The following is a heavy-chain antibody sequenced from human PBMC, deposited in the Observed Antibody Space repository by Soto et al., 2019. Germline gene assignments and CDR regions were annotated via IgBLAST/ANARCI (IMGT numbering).Heavy chain of an antibody. CDR3: ARDSAEIYYDSSGLYGMDF. CDR1: GGSISSGGYY. J-gene: IGHJ6*02. D-gene: IGHD3-22*01. Sequence: SETLSLTCTVSGGSISSGGYYWSWIRQHPGKGLEWIGYIYYSGSTYYNPSLKSRVTISVDTSKNQFSLKLSSVTAADTAVYYCARDSAEIYYDSSGLYGMDFWGQGTTVTVSS. CDR2: IYYSGST. V-gene: IGHV4-31*03.